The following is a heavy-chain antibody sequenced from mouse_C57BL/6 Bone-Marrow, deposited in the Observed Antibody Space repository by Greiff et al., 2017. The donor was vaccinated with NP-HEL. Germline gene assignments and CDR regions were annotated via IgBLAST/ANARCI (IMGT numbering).Heavy chain of an antibody. CDR2: IYPRSGNT. CDR3: ARREDGYYVAY. CDR1: GYTFTSYG. D-gene: IGHD2-3*01. Sequence: QVQLQQSGAELARPGASVKLSCKASGYTFTSYGISWVKQRTGQGLEWIGEIYPRSGNTYYNEKFKGKATLTADKSSSTAYMELRSLTSEDSAVSFCARREDGYYVAYWGQGTLVTVSA. V-gene: IGHV1-81*01. J-gene: IGHJ3*01.